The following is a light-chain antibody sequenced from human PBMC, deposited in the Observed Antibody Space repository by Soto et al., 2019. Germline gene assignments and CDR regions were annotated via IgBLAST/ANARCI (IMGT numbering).Light chain of an antibody. Sequence: DIQMTHSPSSLSASVGDRVTIPCRASQTISTYLNWYQQKPGKAPKLLIYAASSLQSGVPSRFSGSGSGTDFTLTISSLQPEDFATYYCQQSHGIPYTFGQGTKLEIK. CDR2: AAS. CDR1: QTISTY. V-gene: IGKV1-39*01. J-gene: IGKJ2*01. CDR3: QQSHGIPYT.